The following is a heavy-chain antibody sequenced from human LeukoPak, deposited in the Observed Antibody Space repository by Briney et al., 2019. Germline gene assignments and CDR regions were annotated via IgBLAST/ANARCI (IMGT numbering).Heavy chain of an antibody. CDR1: GYTFTGYY. CDR3: ARVIGIRGAPFDY. D-gene: IGHD3-10*01. V-gene: IGHV1-2*02. J-gene: IGHJ4*02. Sequence: ASVKVSCKASGYTFTGYYMHWVRQAPGQGLEWMGWINPNSGGTNYAQKFQGRVTMTRDTSISTAYMELSRLRSDDTAAYYCARVIGIRGAPFDYWGQGTLVTVSS. CDR2: INPNSGGT.